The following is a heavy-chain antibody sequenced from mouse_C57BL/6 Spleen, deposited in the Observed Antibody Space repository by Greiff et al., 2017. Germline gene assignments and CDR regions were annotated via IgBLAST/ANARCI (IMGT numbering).Heavy chain of an antibody. J-gene: IGHJ2*01. D-gene: IGHD1-1*02. CDR2: INYDGSST. CDR1: GFTFSDYY. V-gene: IGHV5-16*01. Sequence: EVMLVESEGGLVQPGSSMKLSCTASGFTFSDYYMAWVRQVPEKGLEWVANINYDGSSTYYLDSLKSRFIISRDNAKNILYLQMSSLKSEDTATHYCAREGGYYLDYWGQGTTLTVSS. CDR3: AREGGYYLDY.